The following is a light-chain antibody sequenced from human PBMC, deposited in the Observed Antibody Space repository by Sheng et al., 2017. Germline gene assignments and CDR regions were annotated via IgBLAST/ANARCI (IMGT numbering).Light chain of an antibody. CDR2: AAS. J-gene: IGKJ3*01. Sequence: IQLTQSPSSLSASVGDRVTITCRASQGISSYLAWYQQKPGTAPKLLIYAASTLQSGVPSRFSGSGSGTDFTLTISSLQPEDFATYYCQQLDSYPPTFGPGTKVVFK. CDR1: QGISSY. CDR3: QQLDSYPPT. V-gene: IGKV1-9*01.